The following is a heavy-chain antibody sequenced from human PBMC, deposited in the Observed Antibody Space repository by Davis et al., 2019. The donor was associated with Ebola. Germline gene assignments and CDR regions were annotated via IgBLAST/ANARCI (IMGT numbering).Heavy chain of an antibody. Sequence: PSETLSPTCAASGLTFSTYSMNWVRQAPGKGLEWVAFISLDGNSKYYADSLKGRFTISRDNSKNTLYLQMNSLRTDDTAVYYCARDFFEYSSSSFSDYWGQGTLVTVSS. D-gene: IGHD6-6*01. V-gene: IGHV3-30*03. CDR1: GLTFSTYS. J-gene: IGHJ4*02. CDR3: ARDFFEYSSSSFSDY. CDR2: ISLDGNSK.